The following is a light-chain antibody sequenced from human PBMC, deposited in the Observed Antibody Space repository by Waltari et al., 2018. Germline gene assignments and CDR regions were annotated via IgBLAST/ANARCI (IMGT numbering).Light chain of an antibody. CDR3: CSYAGLGTYV. CDR1: TSDVCNYDL. CDR2: EVI. Sequence: QSALTQPASVSGTPGPSITTSCPGTTSDVCNYDLVSWYQHHPGKAPKLLICEVIKRPSGVSSRFSGSKSGSTASLTISGLQPDDEADYYCCSYAGLGTYVFGSGTKVTVL. V-gene: IGLV2-23*02. J-gene: IGLJ1*01.